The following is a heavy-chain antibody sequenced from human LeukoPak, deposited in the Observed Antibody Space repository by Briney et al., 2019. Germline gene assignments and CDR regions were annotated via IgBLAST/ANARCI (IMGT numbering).Heavy chain of an antibody. J-gene: IGHJ5*02. CDR1: GYTFTNYG. V-gene: IGHV1-18*01. Sequence: ASVKVSCKASGYTFTNYGVTWVRQAPGQGLEWMGWISTYNGNTNYAQRLQGRVTMTTDTSTSTAYMELRSLRSDDTAVYYCARDHITGYNNYMFDPWGQGTLVTVSS. CDR2: ISTYNGNT. CDR3: ARDHITGYNNYMFDP. D-gene: IGHD5-24*01.